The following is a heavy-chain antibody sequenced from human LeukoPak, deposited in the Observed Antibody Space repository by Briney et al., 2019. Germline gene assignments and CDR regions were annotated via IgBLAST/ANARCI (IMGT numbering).Heavy chain of an antibody. CDR2: ISSSGSTI. J-gene: IGHJ6*04. D-gene: IGHD3-10*02. CDR1: GFTFSTYT. Sequence: PGGSLRLSCAGYGFTFSTYTLNWVRQAPGKGLEWVSYISSSGSTIYYADSVKGRFTISRDNAKNSLYLQMNSLRAEDTAIYYCAELGITMIGGVWGKGTTVTISS. V-gene: IGHV3-48*03. CDR3: AELGITMIGGV.